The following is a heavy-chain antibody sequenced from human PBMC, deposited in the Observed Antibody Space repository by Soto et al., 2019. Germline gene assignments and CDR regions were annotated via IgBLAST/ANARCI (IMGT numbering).Heavy chain of an antibody. J-gene: IGHJ5*02. CDR2: INSKTDGGTT. Sequence: VHLVESGGGLVKPGGSLRLSCAASGFTFSNAWMSWFRQAPGNGLEWVGGINSKTDGGTTDYAAPVKGRFTITRDDSKNTLYLQMNSLKTEDTAVYYCTTLRFQRGSWGQGTLVTVSS. CDR3: TTLRFQRGS. V-gene: IGHV3-15*01. D-gene: IGHD3-3*01. CDR1: GFTFSNAW.